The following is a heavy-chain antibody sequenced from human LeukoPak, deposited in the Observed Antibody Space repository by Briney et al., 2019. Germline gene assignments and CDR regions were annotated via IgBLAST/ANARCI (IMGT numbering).Heavy chain of an antibody. Sequence: SETLSLTCTVSGGSISSYYWSWIRQPPGKGLEWIGYIYYSGSTNYNPSLKSRVTISVDTSKNQFSLKLSSVTAADTAVYYCARGDRIAAAGTDAFDIWGQGTMVTVSS. V-gene: IGHV4-59*01. J-gene: IGHJ3*02. D-gene: IGHD6-13*01. CDR1: GGSISSYY. CDR3: ARGDRIAAAGTDAFDI. CDR2: IYYSGST.